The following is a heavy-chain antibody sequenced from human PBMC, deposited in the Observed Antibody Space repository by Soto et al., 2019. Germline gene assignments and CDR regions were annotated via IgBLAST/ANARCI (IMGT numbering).Heavy chain of an antibody. D-gene: IGHD5-18*01. CDR3: ARVDTAMVTRDYYYGMDV. CDR1: GGTFSSYA. V-gene: IGHV1-69*13. CDR2: IIPIFGTA. Sequence: ASVKVSCKASGGTFSSYAISWVRQAPGQGLEWMGGIIPIFGTANYAQKFKGRVTITADESMSTAYMELSSLRSEDTAVYYCARVDTAMVTRDYYYGMDVWGQGTTVTVS. J-gene: IGHJ6*02.